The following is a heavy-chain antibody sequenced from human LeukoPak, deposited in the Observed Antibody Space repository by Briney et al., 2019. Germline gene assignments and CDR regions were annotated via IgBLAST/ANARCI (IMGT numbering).Heavy chain of an antibody. CDR3: ASLWFGEDY. CDR2: IYYSGST. CDR1: GGSISSSSYY. Sequence: PSETLSLTCTVSGGSISSSSYYWGWIRQPPGKGLEWIGSIYYSGSTYYNPSLKSRVTISVDTSKNQFSLKLSSVTAADTAVYYCASLWFGEDYWGQGTLVTVSS. D-gene: IGHD3-10*01. V-gene: IGHV4-39*01. J-gene: IGHJ4*02.